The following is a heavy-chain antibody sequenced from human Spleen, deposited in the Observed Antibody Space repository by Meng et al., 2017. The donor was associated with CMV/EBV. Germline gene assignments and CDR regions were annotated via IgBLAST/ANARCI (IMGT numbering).Heavy chain of an antibody. Sequence: SETLSLTCTVSGGSISSYYWSWIRQPPGKGLEWSGYIYYSGSTNYNPSLKSRVTISVDTSKNQFSLKLSSVTAADTAVYYCARDYVGYGMDVWGQGTTVTVSS. CDR1: GGSISSYY. D-gene: IGHD3-10*02. V-gene: IGHV4-59*01. J-gene: IGHJ6*02. CDR3: ARDYVGYGMDV. CDR2: IYYSGST.